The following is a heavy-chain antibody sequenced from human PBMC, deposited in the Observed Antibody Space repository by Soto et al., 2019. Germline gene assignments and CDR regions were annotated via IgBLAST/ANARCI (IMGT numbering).Heavy chain of an antibody. Sequence: ASVNVSCKASGYTFTTYGIIWVRQAPGQGLEWMGWINPNSGHTNYAQNLQDRATMTTDTSTNTAYMELRSLRSDDTAVYFCARGQVVNFDNWFDPWG. CDR1: GYTFTTYG. J-gene: IGHJ5*02. CDR3: ARGQVVNFDNWFDP. V-gene: IGHV1-18*01. CDR2: INPNSGHT. D-gene: IGHD3-22*01.